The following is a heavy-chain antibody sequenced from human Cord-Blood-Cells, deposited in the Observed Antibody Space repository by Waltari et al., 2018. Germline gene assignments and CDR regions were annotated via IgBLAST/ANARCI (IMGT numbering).Heavy chain of an antibody. J-gene: IGHJ3*02. V-gene: IGHV1-3*01. CDR1: GYTFTSYA. D-gene: IGHD2-15*01. CDR2: INAGNGNT. CDR3: ARKPPEGDRGAFDI. Sequence: QVQLVQSGAEVKKPGASVKVSCKASGYTFTSYAMHCVRQAPGQRLEWMGWINAGNGNTKYSQKFQGRVTITRDTSASTAYMELSSLRSEDTAVYYCARKPPEGDRGAFDIWGQGTMVTVSS.